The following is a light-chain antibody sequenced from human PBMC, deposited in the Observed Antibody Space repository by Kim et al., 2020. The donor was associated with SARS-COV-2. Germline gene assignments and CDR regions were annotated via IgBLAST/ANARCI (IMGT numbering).Light chain of an antibody. V-gene: IGKV3-15*01. J-gene: IGKJ4*01. CDR3: QQYNNWPPVT. CDR1: QSVSSN. Sequence: EIVMTQSPATLSVSPGESATLSCRASQSVSSNLAWYQHKVGQAPRLLIYGASTRATGIPARFSGSVSGTEFTLTISSLQSEDFAVYYCQQYNNWPPVTFGGGTKVDIK. CDR2: GAS.